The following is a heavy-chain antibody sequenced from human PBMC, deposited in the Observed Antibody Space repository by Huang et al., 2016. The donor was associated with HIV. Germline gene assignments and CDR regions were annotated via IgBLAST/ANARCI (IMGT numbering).Heavy chain of an antibody. D-gene: IGHD6-19*01. V-gene: IGHV3-23*01. CDR1: GFSFSSYT. CDR2: IRGSDNTT. CDR3: AKDRVAGTGHCFDP. J-gene: IGHJ5*02. Sequence: EVKLLESGGGLVQPGGSLRLSCAASGFSFSSYTMTGVRQAAGKGREWWSSIRGSDNTTFYADSVKGRFTISRDNSKNTLYLQMKSLRVDDTAVYYCAKDRVAGTGHCFDPWGQGTLVTVPS.